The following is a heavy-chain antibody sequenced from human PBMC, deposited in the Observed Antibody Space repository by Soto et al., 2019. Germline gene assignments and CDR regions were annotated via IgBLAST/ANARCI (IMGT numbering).Heavy chain of an antibody. J-gene: IGHJ4*02. CDR2: IYYSGLT. Sequence: SETLSLTCTVSGGSISSSSYYWGWIRQPPGKGLEWIGNIYYSGLTNFDLSLKSRLTISVDTSKNEFSLKLSSVTAADTAVYYCARLKTPFYLVDYWGQGTLVTVSS. V-gene: IGHV4-39*01. CDR1: GGSISSSSYY. D-gene: IGHD1-26*01. CDR3: ARLKTPFYLVDY.